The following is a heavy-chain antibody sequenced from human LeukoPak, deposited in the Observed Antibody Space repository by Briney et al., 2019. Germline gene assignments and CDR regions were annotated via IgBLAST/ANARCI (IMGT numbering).Heavy chain of an antibody. J-gene: IGHJ4*02. Sequence: GGSLRLSCAASGFTFDDYGMSWVRQAPGKGLEWVSGIDWNGANTAYADSVKGRLTISRDNAKNTLYLQMNSLRAEDTAVYYCARARGSARFDYWGQGTLVTVSS. CDR2: IDWNGANT. CDR1: GFTFDDYG. D-gene: IGHD1-26*01. V-gene: IGHV3-20*04. CDR3: ARARGSARFDY.